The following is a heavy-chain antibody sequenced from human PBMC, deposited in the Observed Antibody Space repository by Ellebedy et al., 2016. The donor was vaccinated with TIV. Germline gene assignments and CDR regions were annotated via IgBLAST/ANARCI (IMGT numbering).Heavy chain of an antibody. Sequence: GGSLRLSXAASGFTFSSYWMNWVRQAPGKGLVWVSRINSDGSDTNYADSVKGRFTISRDNAENTLYLQMSGLRAEDTAVYYCARGLSYYHDSSGYGTVWGQGTTVTVSS. V-gene: IGHV3-74*01. D-gene: IGHD3-22*01. CDR1: GFTFSSYW. CDR3: ARGLSYYHDSSGYGTV. CDR2: INSDGSDT. J-gene: IGHJ6*02.